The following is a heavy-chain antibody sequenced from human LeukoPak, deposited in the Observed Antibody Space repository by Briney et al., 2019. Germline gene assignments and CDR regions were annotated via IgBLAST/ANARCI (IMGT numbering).Heavy chain of an antibody. CDR2: IYSGGST. D-gene: IGHD3-22*01. CDR3: ARVAYDSSVFSDWFDP. J-gene: IGHJ5*02. CDR1: GFTVSSNY. V-gene: IGHV3-53*01. Sequence: GGSLRLSCAASGFTVSSNYMSWVRQAPGKGLEWVSVIYSGGSTYYADSVKGRFTISRDNSKNTLYLQMNSLRAEDTAVYYCARVAYDSSVFSDWFDPWGQGTLVTVSS.